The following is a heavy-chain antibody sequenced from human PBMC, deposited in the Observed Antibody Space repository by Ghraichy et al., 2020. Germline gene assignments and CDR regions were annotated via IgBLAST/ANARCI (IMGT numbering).Heavy chain of an antibody. CDR1: RFTFSRYW. Sequence: GGSLRLSCAASRFTFSRYWMHWVRQAPGKGLVWVSRINGDGSSTGYADSVKGRLTISRDNAKNMLYLQMNSLRAEDTAVYYCAREDNSIYRPWDYWGQGTLVTVSS. J-gene: IGHJ4*02. V-gene: IGHV3-74*01. CDR2: INGDGSST. CDR3: AREDNSIYRPWDY. D-gene: IGHD5/OR15-5a*01.